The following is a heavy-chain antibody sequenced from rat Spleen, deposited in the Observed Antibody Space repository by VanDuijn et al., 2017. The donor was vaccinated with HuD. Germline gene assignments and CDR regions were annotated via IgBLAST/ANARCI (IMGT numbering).Heavy chain of an antibody. Sequence: EVQLVESGGGLVQPGRSLKLSCAVSGFTFRDYGMAWVRQAPKKGLEWVASITPGDSATYYPDSVKGRFTISRDNAKSTLYLQMNSLRSEETATYYCARVEVVAYVMDAWGQGASVTVSS. V-gene: IGHV5-29*01. J-gene: IGHJ4*01. CDR1: GFTFRDYG. CDR2: ITPGDSAT. CDR3: ARVEVVAYVMDA. D-gene: IGHD1-12*01.